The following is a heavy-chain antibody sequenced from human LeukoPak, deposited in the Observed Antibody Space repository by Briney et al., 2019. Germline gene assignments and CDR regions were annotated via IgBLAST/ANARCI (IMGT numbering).Heavy chain of an antibody. CDR2: IYYNGNT. CDR3: ARGPRNYDSSGYYLDYFDY. J-gene: IGHJ4*02. V-gene: IGHV4-39*01. CDR1: GDSISTSNSY. Sequence: SETLSLTCTVSGDSISTSNSYWGWIRQPPGKGLEWIGSIYYNGNTYYNASLKSRVTISVGTSKNQFSLKLTSVTAADTAVYYCARGPRNYDSSGYYLDYFDYWGQGTLVTVSS. D-gene: IGHD3-22*01.